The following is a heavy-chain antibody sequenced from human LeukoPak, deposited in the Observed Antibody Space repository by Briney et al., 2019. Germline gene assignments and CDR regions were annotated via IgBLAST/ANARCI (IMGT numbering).Heavy chain of an antibody. J-gene: IGHJ3*02. CDR2: IRSDGSNK. D-gene: IGHD6-13*01. CDR3: ARDFGCRSSCSDAFDI. CDR1: GFTFGSYG. Sequence: GGSLRLSCAASGFTFGSYGMHWVRQAPGKGLEWVTFIRSDGSNKYYADSVKGRFTISRDNSKNTLYLQMNTLIADDTAVYYCARDFGCRSSCSDAFDIWGQGTMVSVSS. V-gene: IGHV3-30*02.